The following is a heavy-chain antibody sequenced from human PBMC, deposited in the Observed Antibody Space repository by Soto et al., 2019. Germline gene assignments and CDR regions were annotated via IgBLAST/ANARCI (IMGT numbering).Heavy chain of an antibody. CDR2: ISAYNGNT. J-gene: IGHJ4*02. D-gene: IGHD6-19*01. CDR1: GYTFTSYG. Sequence: AAVKVSCKASGYTFTSYGISWVRQAPGQGLEWMGWISAYNGNTNYAQKLQGRVTMTTDTSASTADMELRSLRSDDTAVYYWARVPRLAVAGDYWGQGTLVTASS. V-gene: IGHV1-18*01. CDR3: ARVPRLAVAGDY.